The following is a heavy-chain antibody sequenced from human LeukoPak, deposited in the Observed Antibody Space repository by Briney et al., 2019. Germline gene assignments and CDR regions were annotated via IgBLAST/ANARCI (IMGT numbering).Heavy chain of an antibody. D-gene: IGHD3-22*01. V-gene: IGHV3-9*01. J-gene: IGHJ6*04. Sequence: PGGSLRLSCAASGFTFHDCAMHWVRQGPGKGPEWVSGISWNSDSIGYAESVKGRFTISRDNAKNSLYLQMNRLRAEDTAVYYCAELGITMIGGVWGKGPTVTISS. CDR3: AELGITMIGGV. CDR1: GFTFHDCA. CDR2: ISWNSDSI.